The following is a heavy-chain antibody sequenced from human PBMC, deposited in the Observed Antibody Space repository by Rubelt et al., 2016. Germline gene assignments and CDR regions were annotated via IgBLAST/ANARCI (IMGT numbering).Heavy chain of an antibody. V-gene: IGHV1-18*01. Sequence: QVQLVQSGAEVKKPGASVKVSCKASGYTFNSYGISWVRQAPGQGLEWMGWISVYNGNTTYAQKLQGMFTMTTDTSTSTADRELRSLRSDDTAVYYCARGTMVRGAPDVWGQGTTVTVSS. CDR3: ARGTMVRGAPDV. D-gene: IGHD3-10*01. CDR1: GYTFNSYG. CDR2: ISVYNGNT. J-gene: IGHJ6*02.